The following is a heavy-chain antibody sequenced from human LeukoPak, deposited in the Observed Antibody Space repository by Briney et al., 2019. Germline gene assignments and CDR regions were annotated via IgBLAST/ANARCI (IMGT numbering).Heavy chain of an antibody. CDR1: GFTFDDYA. CDR2: ISWNSGSI. J-gene: IGHJ4*02. D-gene: IGHD3-10*01. CDR3: AKAYGSAAQYYFDY. Sequence: GRSQRLSCAASGFTFDDYAMHWVRQAPGKGLEWVSGISWNSGSIGYADSVKGRFTISRDNAKNSLYLQMNSLRAEDKALYYCAKAYGSAAQYYFDYWGQGTLVTVSS. V-gene: IGHV3-9*01.